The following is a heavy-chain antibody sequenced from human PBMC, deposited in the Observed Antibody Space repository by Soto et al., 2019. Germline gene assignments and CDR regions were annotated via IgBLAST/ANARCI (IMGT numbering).Heavy chain of an antibody. CDR3: ARAGYGDTAFGI. Sequence: SETLSLTCAVYGGSFSGYYWSWIRQPPGKGLEWIGEINHSGSTNYNPSLKSRVTISVDTSKNQFSLKLSSVTAADTAVYYCARAGYGDTAFGIWGQGTMVTVSS. V-gene: IGHV4-34*01. CDR1: GGSFSGYY. J-gene: IGHJ3*02. D-gene: IGHD4-17*01. CDR2: INHSGST.